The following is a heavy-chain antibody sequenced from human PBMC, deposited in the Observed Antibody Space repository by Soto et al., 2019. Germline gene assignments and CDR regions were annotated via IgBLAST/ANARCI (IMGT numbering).Heavy chain of an antibody. J-gene: IGHJ4*02. Sequence: ASVKVSCKASGYTFTSYGTSWVRQAPGQGLEWMGWIFAHNGNTNYAQKLQGRVTMTTDTSTSTAYMELRSLGSDDTAVYYCASGWFGEFVYYFDYWGQGTLVTVSS. CDR1: GYTFTSYG. D-gene: IGHD3-10*01. CDR2: IFAHNGNT. V-gene: IGHV1-18*01. CDR3: ASGWFGEFVYYFDY.